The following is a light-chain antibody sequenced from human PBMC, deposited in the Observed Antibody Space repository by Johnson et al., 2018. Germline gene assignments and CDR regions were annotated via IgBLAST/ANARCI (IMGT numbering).Light chain of an antibody. CDR2: ENN. V-gene: IGLV1-51*02. CDR3: GTWDSSLSAGKV. Sequence: QSVLTQPPSVSAAPGQKVTISCSGSSSNIGNNYVSWYQQLPGTAPKLLIYENNKRPSGIPDRFSGSKSGTSATLGITGLQTGDAADYYCGTWDSSLSAGKVLGTGTKVTVL. J-gene: IGLJ1*01. CDR1: SSNIGNNY.